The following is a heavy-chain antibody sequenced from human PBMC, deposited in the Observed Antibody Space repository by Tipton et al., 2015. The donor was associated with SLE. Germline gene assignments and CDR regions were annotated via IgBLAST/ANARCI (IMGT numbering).Heavy chain of an antibody. Sequence: GLVKPSETLSVTCVVSGDSITRGYFWGWVRRPPGKGLEWISTIHHSETTYSNPSLKSRATISVDTSKNQFSLKLTSVTAADTAVYYCARHREAVVANRYHWFDPWGQGTLVTVSS. CDR1: GDSITRGYF. V-gene: IGHV4-38-2*01. CDR2: IHHSETT. D-gene: IGHD2-15*01. J-gene: IGHJ5*02. CDR3: ARHREAVVANRYHWFDP.